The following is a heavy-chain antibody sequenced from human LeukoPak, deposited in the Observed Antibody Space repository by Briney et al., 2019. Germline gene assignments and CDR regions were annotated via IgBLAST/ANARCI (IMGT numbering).Heavy chain of an antibody. Sequence: PSETLSLTCTVSGGSVSSGSYYWSWIRQPPGKGLEWIGYIYYSGSTNYNPSLKSRVTISVDTSKNQFSLKLSSVTAADTALYYCARLSTVTSYYFDYWGQGTLVTVSS. CDR2: IYYSGST. D-gene: IGHD4-17*01. V-gene: IGHV4-61*01. J-gene: IGHJ4*02. CDR3: ARLSTVTSYYFDY. CDR1: GGSVSSGSYY.